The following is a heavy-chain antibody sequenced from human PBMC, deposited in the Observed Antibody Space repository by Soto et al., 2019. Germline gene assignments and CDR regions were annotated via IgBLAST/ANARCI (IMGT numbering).Heavy chain of an antibody. CDR2: ITSGSSTI. J-gene: IGHJ1*01. V-gene: IGHV3-48*01. CDR1: GFTFNSYS. Sequence: GGSLRLSCVVSGFTFNSYSMDWVRQAPGKGLEWVSYITSGSSTIHYADSVKGRFTISRDNAKNSVFLQMNSLRVEDTAVYYCVRDAGLLAYCGQGSLVTVSS. CDR3: VRDAGLLAY.